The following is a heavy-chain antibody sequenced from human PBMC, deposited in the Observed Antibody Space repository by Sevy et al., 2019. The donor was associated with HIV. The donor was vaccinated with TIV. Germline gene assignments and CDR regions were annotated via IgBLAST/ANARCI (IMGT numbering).Heavy chain of an antibody. D-gene: IGHD2-21*01. CDR3: ERIFPQGYPLGGAFDI. CDR2: ISAYNGNT. Sequence: ASVKVSCKASGYTFTSYGISWVRQAPGQGLEWMGWISAYNGNTNYAQKLQGRVTMTTDTSTSTAYMELRSLRSDDTAVYYCERIFPQGYPLGGAFDIWANGQWSPSPQ. CDR1: GYTFTSYG. V-gene: IGHV1-18*01. J-gene: IGHJ3*02.